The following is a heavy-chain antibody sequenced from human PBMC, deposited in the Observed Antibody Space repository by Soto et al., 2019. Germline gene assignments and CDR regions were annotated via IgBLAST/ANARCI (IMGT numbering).Heavy chain of an antibody. J-gene: IGHJ4*02. CDR1: GYIFIDYW. D-gene: IGHD2-15*01. Sequence: EVQLVQSGAEVKKPGESLKISCKASGYIFIDYWIGWVRQMPGKGLEWMGIVYPRDSDTRYSPSFQGQVTISADRSTGTAFLQWRSLTASDTALYYCARPPLPGYSIHFNSWGQGTLVTVSS. CDR2: VYPRDSDT. V-gene: IGHV5-51*01. CDR3: ARPPLPGYSIHFNS.